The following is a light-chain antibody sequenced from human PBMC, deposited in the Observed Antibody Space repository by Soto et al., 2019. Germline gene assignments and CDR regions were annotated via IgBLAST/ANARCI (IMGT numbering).Light chain of an antibody. CDR2: EVS. CDR1: SSDVGGYNY. Sequence: QSALTQPPSASGSPGQSVTISCTGTSSDVGGYNYVSWYQQHPGKAPKLMSYEVSKRPSGVPDRFSGSKSGNTASLTVSGLQDEDEADYYCSSYAGSNNLGVFGTGTKLTVL. J-gene: IGLJ1*01. CDR3: SSYAGSNNLGV. V-gene: IGLV2-8*01.